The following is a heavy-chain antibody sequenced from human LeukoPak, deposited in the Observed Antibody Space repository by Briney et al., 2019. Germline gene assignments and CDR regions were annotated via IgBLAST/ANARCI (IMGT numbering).Heavy chain of an antibody. CDR3: AKRIYDFWSGYYRRAENHFDY. J-gene: IGHJ4*02. D-gene: IGHD3-3*01. CDR1: GFTFSSYE. V-gene: IGHV3-23*01. CDR2: ISGSGGST. Sequence: PGGSLRLSCAASGFTFSSYEMSWVRQAPGKGLEWVSAISGSGGSTYYTDSVKGRFTISRDNSKNTLYLQMNSLRAEDTAIYYCAKRIYDFWSGYYRRAENHFDYWGQGTLVTVSS.